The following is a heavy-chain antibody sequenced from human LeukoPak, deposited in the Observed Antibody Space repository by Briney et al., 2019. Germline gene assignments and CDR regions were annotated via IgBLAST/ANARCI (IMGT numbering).Heavy chain of an antibody. V-gene: IGHV3-21*01. CDR1: GLTFSSYS. CDR3: ARDYDSSGYHDY. CDR2: ISSSSSYI. Sequence: GGSLRLSCAAPGLTFSSYSMNWVRQAPGKGLEWVSSISSSSSYIYYADSVKGRFTISRDNAKNSLYLQMNSLRAEDTAVYYCARDYDSSGYHDYWGQGTLVTVSS. D-gene: IGHD3-22*01. J-gene: IGHJ4*02.